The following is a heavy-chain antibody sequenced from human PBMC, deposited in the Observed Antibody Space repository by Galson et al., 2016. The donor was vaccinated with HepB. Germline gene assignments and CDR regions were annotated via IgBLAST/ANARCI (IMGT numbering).Heavy chain of an antibody. V-gene: IGHV3-7*01. Sequence: SLRLSCAASGFTFSNHWMTWVRQAPGKGLEWVANIKQDGGEKYYVDSVKGRFTISRDNAKDTLYLQMNSLRAEDTAVYYCAKDGGYTYALGYWGRGTLVTVSS. J-gene: IGHJ4*02. D-gene: IGHD5-18*01. CDR1: GFTFSNHW. CDR2: IKQDGGEK. CDR3: AKDGGYTYALGY.